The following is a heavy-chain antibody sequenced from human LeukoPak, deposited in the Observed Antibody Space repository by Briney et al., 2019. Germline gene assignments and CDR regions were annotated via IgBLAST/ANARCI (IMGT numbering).Heavy chain of an antibody. V-gene: IGHV3-9*01. CDR2: MCGNGGSI. CDR3: AKDEGTYDTGDAFDI. CDR1: GFTFEVYA. Sequence: GGSLRLSCAASGFTFEVYAMPGARHAPGKGREWVSGMCGNGGSIGYAHSVKGRFTISRDKARNTLYLQMNSLRAEDTALYYCAKDEGTYDTGDAFDIWGQGTMVTVSS. J-gene: IGHJ3*02. D-gene: IGHD3-22*01.